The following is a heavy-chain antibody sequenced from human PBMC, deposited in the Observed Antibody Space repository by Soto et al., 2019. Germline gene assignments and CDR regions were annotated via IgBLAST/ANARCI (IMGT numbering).Heavy chain of an antibody. J-gene: IGHJ1*01. D-gene: IGHD4-17*01. V-gene: IGHV3-21*01. Sequence: KGLEWVSSISSSSSYIYYADSVKGRFTISRDNAKNSLYLQMNSLRAEDTAVYYCARDLTVTPQRGYFQHWGQGTLVTVSS. CDR3: ARDLTVTPQRGYFQH. CDR2: ISSSSSYI.